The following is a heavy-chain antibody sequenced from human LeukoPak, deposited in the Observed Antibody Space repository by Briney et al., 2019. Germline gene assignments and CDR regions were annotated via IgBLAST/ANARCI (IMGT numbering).Heavy chain of an antibody. Sequence: SVKVSCKASGGTFSSYAISWVRQAPGQGLEWMGGIIPIFGTANYAQKFQGRVTITADESTSTAYMELSSLRSEDTAVYYCARCGSYYGGAPLEYWGQGTLVTVSS. CDR3: ARCGSYYGGAPLEY. D-gene: IGHD1-26*01. J-gene: IGHJ4*02. CDR1: GGTFSSYA. CDR2: IIPIFGTA. V-gene: IGHV1-69*13.